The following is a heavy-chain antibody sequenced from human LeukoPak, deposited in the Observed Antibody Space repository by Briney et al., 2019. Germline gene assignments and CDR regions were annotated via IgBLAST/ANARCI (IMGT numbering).Heavy chain of an antibody. D-gene: IGHD6-13*01. CDR2: MNPNSGNT. Sequence: GASVKVSCKASGYTFTSYDINWVRQATGQGLEWMGWMNPNSGNTGYAQKFQGRVTMTEDTSTDTAYMELSSLRSEDTAVYYCATFPPLYSSSWYYFDYWAQGPLVTVSS. V-gene: IGHV1-8*01. CDR1: GYTFTSYD. J-gene: IGHJ4*02. CDR3: ATFPPLYSSSWYYFDY.